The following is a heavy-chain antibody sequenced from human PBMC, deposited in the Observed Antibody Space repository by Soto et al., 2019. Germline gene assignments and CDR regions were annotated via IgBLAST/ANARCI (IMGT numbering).Heavy chain of an antibody. D-gene: IGHD1-1*01. CDR1: GFTFSSYD. CDR2: IGTAGDT. V-gene: IGHV3-13*01. CDR3: ARGGAVNDAFDI. J-gene: IGHJ3*02. Sequence: EVQLVESGGGLVQPGGSLRLSCAASGFTFSSYDMHWVRQATGKGLEWVSAIGTAGDTYYPGSVKGRFTISRENAKNSLYLQMHNLRAGDTGVYFCARGGAVNDAFDIWGQGTMVTVSS.